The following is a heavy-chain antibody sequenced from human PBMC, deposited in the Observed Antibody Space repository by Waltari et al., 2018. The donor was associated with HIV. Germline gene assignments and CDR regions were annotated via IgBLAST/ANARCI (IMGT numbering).Heavy chain of an antibody. CDR2: INSDGSST. CDR1: GFTLSSYW. CDR3: ARVQGYSYAVNWFDP. Sequence: EVQLVESGGGLVQPGGSMRLSCAASGFTLSSYWMHWVRQAPGKGLVWVSRINSDGSSTSYADSVKGRFTISRDNAKNTLYLQMNSLRAEDTAVYYCARVQGYSYAVNWFDPWGQGTLVTVSS. J-gene: IGHJ5*02. V-gene: IGHV3-74*01. D-gene: IGHD5-18*01.